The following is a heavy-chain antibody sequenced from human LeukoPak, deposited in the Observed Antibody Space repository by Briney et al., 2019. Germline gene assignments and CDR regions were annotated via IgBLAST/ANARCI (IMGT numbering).Heavy chain of an antibody. CDR2: ISNSGAST. Sequence: GGSLRLSCSASGFTFSSFALYWVRQAPGRGLEYLSAISNSGASTYYTDSVKGRFTISRDNSKNTLYLQMSSLRPDDTAVYFCVKGGYVGNPGDYWGQGTLVTVSS. V-gene: IGHV3-64D*09. D-gene: IGHD4-23*01. CDR3: VKGGYVGNPGDY. J-gene: IGHJ4*02. CDR1: GFTFSSFA.